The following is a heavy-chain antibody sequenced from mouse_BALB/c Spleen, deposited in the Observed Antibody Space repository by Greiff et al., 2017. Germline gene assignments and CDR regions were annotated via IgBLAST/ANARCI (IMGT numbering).Heavy chain of an antibody. D-gene: IGHD2-4*01. J-gene: IGHJ3*01. Sequence: EVQRVESGGGLVQPGGSLRLSCATSGFTFTDYYMSWVRQPPGKALEWLGFIRNKANGYTTEYSASVKGRFTISRDNSQSILYLQMNTLRAEDSATYYCARGLRQGFAYWGQGTLVTVSA. V-gene: IGHV7-3*02. CDR1: GFTFTDYY. CDR3: ARGLRQGFAY. CDR2: IRNKANGYTT.